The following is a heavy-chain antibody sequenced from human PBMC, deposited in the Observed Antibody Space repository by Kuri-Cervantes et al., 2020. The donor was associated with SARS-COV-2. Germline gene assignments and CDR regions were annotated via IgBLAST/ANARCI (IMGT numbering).Heavy chain of an antibody. CDR3: ARTPGRYSYDGPWFDP. D-gene: IGHD5-18*01. V-gene: IGHV2-70*01. Sequence: SGPTLVKPTQTLTLTCTFSGFSLSTSGVGVGWIRQPPGKALEWLALIDWDDDKYYSTSLKTRLTISKDTSKNQVVLTMTNMDPVDTATYYCARTPGRYSYDGPWFDPWGQGTLVTVSS. J-gene: IGHJ5*02. CDR2: IDWDDDK. CDR1: GFSLSTSGVG.